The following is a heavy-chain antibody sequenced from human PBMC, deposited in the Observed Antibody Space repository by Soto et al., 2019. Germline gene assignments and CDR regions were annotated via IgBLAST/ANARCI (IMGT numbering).Heavy chain of an antibody. Sequence: LSLTCAASGFTFSSYSMNWVRQAPGKGLEWVSSISSSSSYIYYADSVKGRFTISRDNAKNSLYLQMNSLRAEDTAVYYCARDLLGYCSSTSCLGFDYWGQGTLVTVSS. CDR1: GFTFSSYS. J-gene: IGHJ4*02. D-gene: IGHD2-2*01. CDR2: ISSSSSYI. V-gene: IGHV3-21*01. CDR3: ARDLLGYCSSTSCLGFDY.